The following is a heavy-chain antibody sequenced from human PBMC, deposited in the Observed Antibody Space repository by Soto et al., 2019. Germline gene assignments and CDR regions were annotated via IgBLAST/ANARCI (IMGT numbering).Heavy chain of an antibody. Sequence: QITLKESGPTLVKPTQTLTLTCSFSGFSLSSHGVGVGWIRQPPGKALEWLALIYWDDDKFYSPSLKTRLTITKDTSKKQVVLTMTDMDPVDTATYYCAHKNWGAVGKRYLDYWGQGTLVTVSS. D-gene: IGHD6-13*01. V-gene: IGHV2-5*02. CDR2: IYWDDDK. J-gene: IGHJ4*02. CDR1: GFSLSSHGVG. CDR3: AHKNWGAVGKRYLDY.